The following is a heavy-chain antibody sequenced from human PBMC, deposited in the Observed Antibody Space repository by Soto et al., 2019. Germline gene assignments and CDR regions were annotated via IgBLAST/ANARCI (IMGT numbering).Heavy chain of an antibody. D-gene: IGHD6-6*01. CDR1: GFTFSSYG. J-gene: IGHJ6*02. Sequence: QVQLVESGGGVVQPGRSLRLSCAASGFTFSSYGMHWVRQAPGKGLEWVAVIWYDGTDKYYADSVKGRFTISRDNSKYTLFLEMNSLRAEYTAVYFCARKFSSSPYYYYGMDVWGQGTTVTVSS. CDR3: ARKFSSSPYYYYGMDV. CDR2: IWYDGTDK. V-gene: IGHV3-33*01.